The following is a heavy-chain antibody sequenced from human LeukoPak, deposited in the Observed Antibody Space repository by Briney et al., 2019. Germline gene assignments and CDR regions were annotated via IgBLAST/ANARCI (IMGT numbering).Heavy chain of an antibody. J-gene: IGHJ4*02. CDR1: GFTFSSYA. CDR3: AKDEVAGAMGNYFDY. V-gene: IGHV3-23*01. CDR2: ISGSGGST. Sequence: PGGSLRLSCAASGFTFSSYAMSWVRQAPGKGLEWVSAISGSGGSTYYADSVKGRFTISRDNSKNALYLQMNSLRAEDTAVYYCAKDEVAGAMGNYFDYWGQGTLVTVSS. D-gene: IGHD6-19*01.